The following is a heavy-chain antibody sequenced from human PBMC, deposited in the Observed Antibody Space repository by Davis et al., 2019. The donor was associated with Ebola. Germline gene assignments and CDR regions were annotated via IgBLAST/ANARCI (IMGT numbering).Heavy chain of an antibody. Sequence: SETLSLTCTASGGSVSSGGHYWSWIRQPPGKGLEWIAYIYYSGSTHYNPSLKSRATISVDTSRNQFSLRLSSVTAADTAIYYCAVYTVVVTDIRAEYFQHWGQGTLATVSS. V-gene: IGHV4-61*08. CDR3: AVYTVVVTDIRAEYFQH. J-gene: IGHJ1*01. CDR1: GGSVSSGGHY. D-gene: IGHD2-21*02. CDR2: IYYSGST.